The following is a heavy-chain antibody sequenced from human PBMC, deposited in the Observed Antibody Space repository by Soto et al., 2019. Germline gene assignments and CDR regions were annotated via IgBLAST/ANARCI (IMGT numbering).Heavy chain of an antibody. J-gene: IGHJ4*02. V-gene: IGHV1-69*13. Sequence: SVKVSCKASGGTFSSYAISWVRQAPGQGLEWMGGIIPIFGTANYAQKFQGRVTITADESTSTAYMELSSLGSEDTAVYYCARAAANQPVPDFQYCLGCWGQRTMVSVSS. CDR1: GGTFSSYA. CDR3: ARAAANQPVPDFQYCLGC. D-gene: IGHD6-6*01. CDR2: IIPIFGTA.